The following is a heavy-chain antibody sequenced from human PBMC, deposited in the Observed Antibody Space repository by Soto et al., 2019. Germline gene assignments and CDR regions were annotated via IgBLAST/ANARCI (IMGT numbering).Heavy chain of an antibody. D-gene: IGHD3-3*01. J-gene: IGHJ5*02. V-gene: IGHV1-69*13. CDR3: ARASAPSDYDFWSGSPWSDP. CDR2: IIPIFGTA. Sequence: ASVKVSCKASAGTFSSYAISWVRQAPGQGLEWMGGIIPIFGTANYAQKFQGRVTITAVESTSTAYMELSSLRSEDTAVYYCARASAPSDYDFWSGSPWSDPWGQGTLVTVSS. CDR1: AGTFSSYA.